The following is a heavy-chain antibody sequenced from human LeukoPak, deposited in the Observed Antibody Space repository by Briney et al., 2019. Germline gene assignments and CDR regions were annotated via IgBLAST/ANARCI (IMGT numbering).Heavy chain of an antibody. D-gene: IGHD3-9*01. CDR2: ISSSSSYI. V-gene: IGHV3-21*01. J-gene: IGHJ5*02. CDR3: ARGGDFGILYYDILTGYLHDPNWFDP. CDR1: GFTFSSYE. Sequence: GGSLRLSCAASGFTFSSYEMNWVRQAPGKGLEWVSSISSSSSYIYYADSVKGRFTISRDNAKNSLYLQMNSLRAEDTAVYYCARGGDFGILYYDILTGYLHDPNWFDPWGQGTLVTVSS.